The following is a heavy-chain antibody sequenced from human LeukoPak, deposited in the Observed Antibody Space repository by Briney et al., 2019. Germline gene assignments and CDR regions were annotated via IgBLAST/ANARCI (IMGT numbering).Heavy chain of an antibody. CDR1: GFTFSVYS. D-gene: IGHD3-10*01. CDR2: ISGSGDKS. J-gene: IGHJ4*02. V-gene: IGHV3-23*01. Sequence: GGSLRLSCVVSGFTFSVYSMNWVRQAPGKGLEWVSVISGSGDKSYYTDSVKGRFTVSRDNSKNTVYLQMNSLRAEDTAVYYCAKGPRTVRFGDRHKGMFDYWGQGTLVTVSS. CDR3: AKGPRTVRFGDRHKGMFDY.